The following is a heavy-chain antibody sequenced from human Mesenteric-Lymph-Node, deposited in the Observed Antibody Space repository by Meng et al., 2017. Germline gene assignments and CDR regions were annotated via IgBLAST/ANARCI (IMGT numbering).Heavy chain of an antibody. Sequence: QVQLQQGGAGLLKPSETLSLTCAVYGGSFSGYYWSWIRQPPGKGLEWIGEINHSGSTNYNPSLKSRVTISVDTSKNQFSLKLSSVTAADTAVYYCARGTGQQLVAYYFDYWGQGTLVTVSS. CDR1: GGSFSGYY. D-gene: IGHD6-13*01. CDR3: ARGTGQQLVAYYFDY. J-gene: IGHJ4*02. V-gene: IGHV4-34*01. CDR2: INHSGST.